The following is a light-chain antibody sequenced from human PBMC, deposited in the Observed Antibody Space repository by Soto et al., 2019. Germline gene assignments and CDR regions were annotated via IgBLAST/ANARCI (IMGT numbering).Light chain of an antibody. CDR1: QSVSSSY. CDR2: GAS. J-gene: IGKJ5*01. V-gene: IGKV3-20*01. Sequence: EIVLTQSPGTLSLSPGERATLSCRASQSVSSSYLAWYQQKHGQAPRLLIYGASGRATGIPDRFSGSGSGTDFTLTISRLEPEDFAVYYCQQYGSSPPVTFGQGTRLEIK. CDR3: QQYGSSPPVT.